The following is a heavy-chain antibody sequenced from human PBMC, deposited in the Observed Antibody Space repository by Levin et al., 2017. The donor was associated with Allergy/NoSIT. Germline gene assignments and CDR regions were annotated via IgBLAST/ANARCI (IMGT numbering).Heavy chain of an antibody. Sequence: SETLSLTCTVSGDSIRSTNYYWGWIRQPPGKGLEWIGSIFYSGTTHYSPSLKSRVTISVDTSKNVFSLKLNSVTAADTALYYCARHRSVEDRGQLYNYYYIDVWGVGTTVTVSS. CDR3: ARHRSVEDRGQLYNYYYIDV. V-gene: IGHV4-39*01. CDR1: GDSIRSTNYY. J-gene: IGHJ6*03. CDR2: IFYSGTT. D-gene: IGHD5-24*01.